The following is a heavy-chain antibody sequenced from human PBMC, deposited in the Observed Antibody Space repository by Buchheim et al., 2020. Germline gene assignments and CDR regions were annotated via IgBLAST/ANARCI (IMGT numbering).Heavy chain of an antibody. CDR2: ISYDGSNK. V-gene: IGHV3-30-3*01. Sequence: QVQLVESGGGVVQPGRSLRLSCAASGFTFSSYAMHWVRQAPGKGLEWVAVISYDGSNKYYADSVKGRFTISRDNSKNTLYLQMNSLRAEDTAVYYCARDRLRWYPGGMDVWGQGTT. CDR3: ARDRLRWYPGGMDV. J-gene: IGHJ6*02. D-gene: IGHD4-23*01. CDR1: GFTFSSYA.